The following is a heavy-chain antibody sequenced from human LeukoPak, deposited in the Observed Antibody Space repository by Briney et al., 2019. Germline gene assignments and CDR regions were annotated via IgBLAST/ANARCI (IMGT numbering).Heavy chain of an antibody. J-gene: IGHJ5*02. CDR3: ATGNIVGATGDNWFDP. CDR1: GYTLTELS. Sequence: ASVKVSCKVSGYTLTELSMHWVRQAPGKGLEWMGGFDPEDGETIYAQKFQGRVTMTEDTSTDTAYMELSSLRSEDTAVYYCATGNIVGATGDNWFDPWGQGPRSPSPQ. V-gene: IGHV1-24*01. CDR2: FDPEDGET. D-gene: IGHD1-26*01.